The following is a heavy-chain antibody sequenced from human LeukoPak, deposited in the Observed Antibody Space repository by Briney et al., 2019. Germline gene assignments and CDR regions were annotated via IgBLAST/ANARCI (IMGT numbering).Heavy chain of an antibody. CDR2: IYYSGST. J-gene: IGHJ4*02. CDR1: GGSVSSNIYY. Sequence: PSETLSLTCTVSGGSVSSNIYYWNWIRQPPGKGLEWIGYIYYSGSTNYSPSLKSRVTISVDTSKNQFSLKLTSLTAADTAVYYCAREDSSGYLGYWGQGTLVTVSS. CDR3: AREDSSGYLGY. D-gene: IGHD3-22*01. V-gene: IGHV4-61*01.